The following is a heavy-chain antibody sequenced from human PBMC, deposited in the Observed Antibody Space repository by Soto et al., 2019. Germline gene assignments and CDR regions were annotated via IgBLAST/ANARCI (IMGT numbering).Heavy chain of an antibody. CDR1: GYRFTLHL. Sequence: PGQSLKISDTGSGYRFTLHLISWVRPMPGKGLEWMGRIDPSDSYTNYSPSFQGHVTISADKSISTAYLQWSSLKASDTAMYYGAGAEQIPSYYYYGMEGWGQGNTVTVS. CDR3: AGAEQIPSYYYYGMEG. CDR2: IDPSDSYT. D-gene: IGHD6-13*01. J-gene: IGHJ6*02. V-gene: IGHV5-10-1*01.